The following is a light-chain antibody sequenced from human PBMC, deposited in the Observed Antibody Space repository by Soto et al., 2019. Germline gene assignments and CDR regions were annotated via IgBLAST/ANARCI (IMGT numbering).Light chain of an antibody. CDR1: NSNMGRNY. CDR3: AVWDNSLNGVA. J-gene: IGLJ2*01. CDR2: RND. V-gene: IGLV1-47*01. Sequence: QSVLTQTPSASGTPGQRVTISCSGSNSNMGRNYVYWYQQVPGTAPKLLMYRNDVRPSGVPDRITGSKAGTSASLAISGLRSEDEAEYYCAVWDNSLNGVAFGGGTKMTVL.